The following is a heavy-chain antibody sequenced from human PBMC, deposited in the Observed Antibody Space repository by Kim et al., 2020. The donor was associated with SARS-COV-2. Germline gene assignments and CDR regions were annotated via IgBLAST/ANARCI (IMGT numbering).Heavy chain of an antibody. Sequence: SETLSLTCTVSGGSISGYYWKWIRQPPGKGLECIGYIYYSGSTNYNPSLKSRVTISFNSSKNQIFLKLSSVTAADTAVYYCARIQQSYYGLDVWGQGTTVTVSS. CDR2: IYYSGST. D-gene: IGHD6-13*01. V-gene: IGHV4-59*13. J-gene: IGHJ6*02. CDR1: GGSISGYY. CDR3: ARIQQSYYGLDV.